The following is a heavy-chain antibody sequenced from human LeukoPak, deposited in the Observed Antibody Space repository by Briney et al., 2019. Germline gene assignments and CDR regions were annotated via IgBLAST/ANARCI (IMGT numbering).Heavy chain of an antibody. V-gene: IGHV3-64D*06. CDR1: GFSFSSYG. J-gene: IGHJ4*02. CDR3: VKTLGAVAENFDY. CDR2: ISLNGGST. Sequence: GGSLRLSCSASGFSFSSYGMHWVRQAPGKGLKYVSAISLNGGSTYYADSVKGRFTISRDNSKNTLYLQMTSLRAEDTAVYYCVKTLGAVAENFDYWGQGTLVTVSS. D-gene: IGHD6-19*01.